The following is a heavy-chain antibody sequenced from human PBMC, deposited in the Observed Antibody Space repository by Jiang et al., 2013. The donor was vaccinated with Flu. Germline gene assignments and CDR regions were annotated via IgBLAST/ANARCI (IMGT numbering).Heavy chain of an antibody. J-gene: IGHJ6*03. CDR3: AKLKGLLKPYYYMDV. CDR2: MSGSGSTT. V-gene: IGHV3-23*04. CDR1: GFTFSSFA. D-gene: IGHD2-15*01. Sequence: VQLVESGGALVQPGGSLRLSCAASGFTFSSFAMSWVRQAPGKGPEWVSSMSGSGSTTYYVDSVKGRFIISRDNSKNTLYLQMDSLRAEDTAVYYCAKLKGLLKPYYYMDVWGKGTTVTVSS.